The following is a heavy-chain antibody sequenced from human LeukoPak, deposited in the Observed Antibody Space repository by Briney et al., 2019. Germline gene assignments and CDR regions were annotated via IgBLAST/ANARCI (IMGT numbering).Heavy chain of an antibody. J-gene: IGHJ3*02. Sequence: PSETLSLTCIVSGGSLSSSSYYWDWIRQPPGKGLEWIGYIYYSGSTNYNPSLKSRVTISVDTSKNQFSLKLSSVTAADTAVYYCARLRELATLHNAFDIWGQGTMVTVSS. V-gene: IGHV4-61*05. CDR1: GGSLSSSSYY. D-gene: IGHD5-24*01. CDR3: ARLRELATLHNAFDI. CDR2: IYYSGST.